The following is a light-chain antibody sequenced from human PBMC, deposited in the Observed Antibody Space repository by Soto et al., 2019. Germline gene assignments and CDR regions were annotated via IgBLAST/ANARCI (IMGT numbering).Light chain of an antibody. Sequence: EIVLTQSPATLSSFPGDRVTLSCRASQAVNTRLAWYQHKPGQAPRLLIYLASNRAAGIPARFSGSGSGTEFTLTISSLQPEDFAVYYCQQRSNWSWTFGQGTKVDIK. CDR2: LAS. J-gene: IGKJ1*01. CDR3: QQRSNWSWT. V-gene: IGKV3D-11*01. CDR1: QAVNTR.